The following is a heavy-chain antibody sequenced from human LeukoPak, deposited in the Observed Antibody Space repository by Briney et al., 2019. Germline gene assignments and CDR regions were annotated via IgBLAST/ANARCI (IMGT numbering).Heavy chain of an antibody. CDR2: ISAYNGNT. J-gene: IGHJ4*02. Sequence: ASVKVSCKASGYTFTSYGISWVRQAPGQGLEWMGWISAYNGNTNYAQKLQGRVTMTTDTSTSTAYMELRSLRSDDTAVYYCARGEFVVGYSSGWYPSRYYFDYWGQGTLVTVSS. D-gene: IGHD6-19*01. V-gene: IGHV1-18*01. CDR3: ARGEFVVGYSSGWYPSRYYFDY. CDR1: GYTFTSYG.